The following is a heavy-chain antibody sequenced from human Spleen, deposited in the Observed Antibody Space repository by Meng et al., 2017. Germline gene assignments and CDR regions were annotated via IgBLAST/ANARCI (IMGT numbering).Heavy chain of an antibody. CDR1: GGSFSGYY. CDR2: INHSGST. J-gene: IGHJ4*02. Sequence: SETLSLTCAVYGGSFSGYYWSWIRQPPGKGLEWIGEINHSGSTNYNPSLKSRVTISVDTSKNQFSLKLSSVTAADTAVYYCARGRGYCSGGSCYSFFILDYWGQGTLVTVSS. CDR3: ARGRGYCSGGSCYSFFILDY. D-gene: IGHD2-15*01. V-gene: IGHV4-34*01.